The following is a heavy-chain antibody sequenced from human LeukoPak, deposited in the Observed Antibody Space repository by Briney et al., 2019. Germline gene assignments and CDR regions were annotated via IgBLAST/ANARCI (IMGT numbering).Heavy chain of an antibody. CDR2: INPNSGGT. CDR3: ARGLAYYDILTGYYPLYYFDY. V-gene: IGHV1-2*04. CDR1: GYTFTGYY. Sequence: WASVKVSCKASGYTFTGYYMHWVRQAPGQGLEWMGWINPNSGGTNYAQKFQGWVTMTRDTSISTAYIELSRLRSDDTAVYYCARGLAYYDILTGYYPLYYFDYWGQGTLVTVSS. D-gene: IGHD3-9*01. J-gene: IGHJ4*02.